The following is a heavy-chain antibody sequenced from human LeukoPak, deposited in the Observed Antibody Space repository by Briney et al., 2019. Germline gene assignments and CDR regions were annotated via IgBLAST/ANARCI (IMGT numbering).Heavy chain of an antibody. Sequence: KPGGSLRLSCAASGFTLSDYYMSWIRQAPGKGLEWISYISDSGSTIYYANSVKGRFAISRDNAKNSLYLQMSSLRAEDTAVYYCASSQLSRDGYNPIDYWGQGTLVTVSS. J-gene: IGHJ4*02. CDR3: ASSQLSRDGYNPIDY. V-gene: IGHV3-11*01. CDR2: ISDSGSTI. D-gene: IGHD5-24*01. CDR1: GFTLSDYY.